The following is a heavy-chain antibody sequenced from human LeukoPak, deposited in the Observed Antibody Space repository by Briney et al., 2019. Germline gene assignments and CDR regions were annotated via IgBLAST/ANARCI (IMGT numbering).Heavy chain of an antibody. Sequence: ASVKVSCKASGYIFTNYAIHWVRQAPGQRLEWMAWSNAGNTNTKYSQEFQGRVTITRDTSASTAYMELSSLRSEDMAVYYCARGSNYAFNIWGQGTMVTVAS. V-gene: IGHV1-3*02. J-gene: IGHJ3*02. CDR1: GYIFTNYA. CDR2: SNAGNTNT. D-gene: IGHD1-26*01. CDR3: ARGSNYAFNI.